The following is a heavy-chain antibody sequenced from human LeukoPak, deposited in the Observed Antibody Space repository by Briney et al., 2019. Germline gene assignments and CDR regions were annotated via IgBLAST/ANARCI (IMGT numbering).Heavy chain of an antibody. CDR3: ARAHGDFDAFDI. V-gene: IGHV3-7*01. CDR2: IKQDGSEK. CDR1: GVTFSSYW. Sequence: GGSLRLSCAASGVTFSSYWMSWVRQAPGKGLEWAANIKQDGSEKYYVDSVKGRFTISRDNAKNSLYLQMNSLRAEDTAVYYCARAHGDFDAFDIWGQGTMVTVSS. J-gene: IGHJ3*02. D-gene: IGHD4-17*01.